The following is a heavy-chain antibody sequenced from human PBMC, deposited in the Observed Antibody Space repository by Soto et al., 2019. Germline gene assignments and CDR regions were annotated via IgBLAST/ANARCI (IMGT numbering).Heavy chain of an antibody. Sequence: GGSLRLSCAASGFTFSSYAMSWVRQAPGKGLEWVSAISGSGGSTYYADSVKGRFTISRDNSKNTLYLQMNSLRAEDTAVYYCAKAVGDSSSWYGNWFDPWGQGTLVTVSS. CDR3: AKAVGDSSSWYGNWFDP. J-gene: IGHJ5*02. D-gene: IGHD6-13*01. V-gene: IGHV3-23*01. CDR2: ISGSGGST. CDR1: GFTFSSYA.